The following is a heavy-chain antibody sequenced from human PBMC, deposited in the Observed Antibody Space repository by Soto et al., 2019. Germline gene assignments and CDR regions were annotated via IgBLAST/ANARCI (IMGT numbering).Heavy chain of an antibody. V-gene: IGHV4-61*01. CDR1: GVSVSGGYYY. D-gene: IGHD3-16*01. CDR2: IDYSGST. Sequence: ETLSLTCTVSGVSVSGGYYYWTWIRQPPGKGLEWIGYIDYSGSTNDNPSLKSRVTMSVDTSKNQFSLKLSSVTAADTAVYYCARLVQKEGGLLSNYYYGMDVWGQGTTVTVSS. CDR3: ARLVQKEGGLLSNYYYGMDV. J-gene: IGHJ6*02.